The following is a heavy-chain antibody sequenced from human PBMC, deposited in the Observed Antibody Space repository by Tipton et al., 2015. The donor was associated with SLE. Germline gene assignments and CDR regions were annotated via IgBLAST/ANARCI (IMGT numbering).Heavy chain of an antibody. Sequence: TLSLTCTVSGGSISGYYWRWIRQPPGKGLEWIGDIYYSGSTNYNPSLKSRVTISVDTSKNQFSLKLSSVTAADTAVYYCARGRGSSSSYYYYYMDVWGKGTTVTVSS. CDR1: GGSISGYY. CDR2: IYYSGST. J-gene: IGHJ6*03. D-gene: IGHD6-6*01. CDR3: ARGRGSSSSYYYYYMDV. V-gene: IGHV4-59*01.